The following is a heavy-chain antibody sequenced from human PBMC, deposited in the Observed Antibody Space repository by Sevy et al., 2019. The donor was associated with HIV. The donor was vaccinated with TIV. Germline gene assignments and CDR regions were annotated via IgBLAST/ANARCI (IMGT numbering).Heavy chain of an antibody. D-gene: IGHD1-26*01. V-gene: IGHV4-59*08. CDR3: AGENAWGRGYS. CDR2: IDYNGHI. J-gene: IGHJ4*02. CDR1: CGSITSLY. Sequence: WETLSLTCTVSCGSITSLYWNWIQQPPGKGLEWIANIDYNGHINYNPSLKSRVTLSLDTSKNQFSLRLSSVTAADTAMYYCAGENAWGRGYSWGQGTLVTVSS.